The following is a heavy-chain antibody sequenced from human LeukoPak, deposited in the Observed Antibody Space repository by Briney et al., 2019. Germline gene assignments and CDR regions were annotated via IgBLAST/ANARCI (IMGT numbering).Heavy chain of an antibody. CDR3: ANRGYSYGNDY. J-gene: IGHJ4*02. D-gene: IGHD5-18*01. V-gene: IGHV3-23*01. CDR2: ISGSAHKI. Sequence: TGGSLRLSCVASGITFSNYAVSWVRQAPEKGLDWVSVISGSAHKIRYADSVKGRFTISRDNSKNTLYLQMNSLRAEDTAVYYCANRGYSYGNDYWGQGTLVTVSS. CDR1: GITFSNYA.